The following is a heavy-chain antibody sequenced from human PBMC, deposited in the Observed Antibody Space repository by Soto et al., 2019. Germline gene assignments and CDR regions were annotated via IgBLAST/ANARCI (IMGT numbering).Heavy chain of an antibody. J-gene: IGHJ4*02. CDR2: IWYDGSNK. V-gene: IGHV3-33*01. Sequence: QVQLVESGGGVVQPGRSLRLSCAASGFTFSSYGMHWVRQAPGKGLEWVAVIWYDGSNKYYADSVQGRFTISRDNSKNTLYLKMNSLRAEDTAVYYCAREAGSSWYCIDYWGQGTLVTVSS. D-gene: IGHD6-13*01. CDR1: GFTFSSYG. CDR3: AREAGSSWYCIDY.